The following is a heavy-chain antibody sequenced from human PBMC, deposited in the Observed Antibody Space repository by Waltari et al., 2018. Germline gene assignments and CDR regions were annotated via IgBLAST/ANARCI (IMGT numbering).Heavy chain of an antibody. CDR3: ARRPRAARNAFDI. J-gene: IGHJ3*02. Sequence: QVQLQESGPGLVKPSETLSLTCTVSGGSISSYYWSWIRQPPGKGLEWIGYIYYSGSPNYNPSLKSRVTISVDTSNNQFSLKLSSVTAAETAVYYCARRPRAARNAFDIWGQGTMVTVSS. CDR2: IYYSGSP. D-gene: IGHD6-6*01. V-gene: IGHV4-59*01. CDR1: GGSISSYY.